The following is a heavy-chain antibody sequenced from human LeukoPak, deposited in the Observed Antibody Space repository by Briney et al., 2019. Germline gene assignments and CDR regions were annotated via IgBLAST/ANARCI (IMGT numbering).Heavy chain of an antibody. CDR1: GFTFSSYA. J-gene: IGHJ3*02. Sequence: PGGSLRLSCAASGFTFSSYAMSWVRQAPGKGLEWVSSVSGSGGSTYYADSVKGRFIISRDNSKNTLYLQMNSLRAEDTAVYYCAKLGDDAFDIWGQGTMVTVSS. V-gene: IGHV3-23*01. D-gene: IGHD3-16*01. CDR3: AKLGDDAFDI. CDR2: VSGSGGST.